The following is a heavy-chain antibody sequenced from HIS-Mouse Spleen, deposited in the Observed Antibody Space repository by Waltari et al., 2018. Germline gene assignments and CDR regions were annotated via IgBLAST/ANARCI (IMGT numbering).Heavy chain of an antibody. D-gene: IGHD6-19*01. CDR3: ARRRGWFDY. J-gene: IGHJ4*02. V-gene: IGHV4-39*01. Sequence: QLQLQESGPGLVKPSETLSLTCTVSGGSIRSSSYYWGWIRQPPGKGLEWIGSIYYSGSTYDNPSLKSRVTISVDTSKNQFSLKLSSVTAADTAVYYCARRRGWFDYWGQGTLVTVSS. CDR1: GGSIRSSSYY. CDR2: IYYSGST.